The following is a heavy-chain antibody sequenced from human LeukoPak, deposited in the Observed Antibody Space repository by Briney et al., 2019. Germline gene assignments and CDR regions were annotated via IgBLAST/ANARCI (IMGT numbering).Heavy chain of an antibody. CDR3: TRDHCRGDNCPSFDY. Sequence: ASVEVSCKPSGYTFTSFGISWVPQAPGQGLEWMGCIGAYNGDTNYAQKFQGRVTMTTDTSTSTAYMDLRSLRSDDTAVYYCTRDHCRGDNCPSFDYWGQGTLVTVSS. CDR1: GYTFTSFG. CDR2: IGAYNGDT. V-gene: IGHV1-18*04. D-gene: IGHD2-15*01. J-gene: IGHJ4*02.